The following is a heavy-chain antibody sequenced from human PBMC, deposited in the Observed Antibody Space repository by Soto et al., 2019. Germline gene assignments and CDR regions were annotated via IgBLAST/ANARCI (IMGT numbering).Heavy chain of an antibody. J-gene: IGHJ2*01. CDR1: GFTFTGFG. Sequence: QLQLVQSGAEVKNPGASVKVSCKASGFTFTGFGITWVRQAPGQGLEWMGWITASNGNTNYAQDLQGRVTMTTDTSTSTAYRELWRLRSDDTAVYYCARGYSYGSYWYFDLWGRGTLVTVSS. CDR3: ARGYSYGSYWYFDL. CDR2: ITASNGNT. D-gene: IGHD5-18*01. V-gene: IGHV1-18*04.